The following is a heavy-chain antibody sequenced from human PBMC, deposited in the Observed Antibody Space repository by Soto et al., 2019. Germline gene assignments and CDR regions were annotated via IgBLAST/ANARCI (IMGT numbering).Heavy chain of an antibody. CDR3: AKGTTVATSGAFDI. Sequence: EVQLVESGGGLVQPGRSLRLSCAASGFTFDDYAMHWVRQAPGKGLEWVSGISWNSGSIDHADSVKGRFTISRDNAKNSLYLQMNSLKPEDTAFYCCAKGTTVATSGAFDIWGQGTMVIVSS. V-gene: IGHV3-9*01. CDR2: ISWNSGSI. D-gene: IGHD5-12*01. CDR1: GFTFDDYA. J-gene: IGHJ3*02.